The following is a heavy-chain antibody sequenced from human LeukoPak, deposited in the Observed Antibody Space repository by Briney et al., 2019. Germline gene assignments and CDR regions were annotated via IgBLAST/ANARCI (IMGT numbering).Heavy chain of an antibody. J-gene: IGHJ6*02. CDR1: GYTFTSYG. V-gene: IGHV1-18*01. CDR2: ISAYNGNT. CDR3: ARESGDYYGSGSLYYYYGMDV. Sequence: ASVKVSCKASGYTFTSYGISWVRQAPGQGREWMGWISAYNGNTNYAQKLQGRVTMTTDTSTSTAYMELRSLRSDDTAVYYCARESGDYYGSGSLYYYYGMDVWGQGTTVTVSS. D-gene: IGHD3-10*01.